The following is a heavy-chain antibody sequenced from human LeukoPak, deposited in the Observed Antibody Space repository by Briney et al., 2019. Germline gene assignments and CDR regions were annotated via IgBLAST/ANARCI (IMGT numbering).Heavy chain of an antibody. CDR1: AFTFSNAW. CDR3: TTDWRWLQLNY. V-gene: IGHV3-15*01. Sequence: GGSLRLSCAVSAFTFSNAWMSWVRQAPGKGLEWVGCIKSKTDGGTTDYAAPVKDRFTISTDDSKNTLYLQMNSLKTDDTAVYYCTTDWRWLQLNYWGQGTLVTVSS. J-gene: IGHJ4*02. D-gene: IGHD5-24*01. CDR2: IKSKTDGGTT.